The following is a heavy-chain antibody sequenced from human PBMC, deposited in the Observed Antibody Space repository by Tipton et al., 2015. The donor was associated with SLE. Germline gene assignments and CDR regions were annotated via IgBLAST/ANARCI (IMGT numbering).Heavy chain of an antibody. CDR3: ARDRVVVNAFDI. CDR1: GGSISSYY. V-gene: IGHV4-4*07. Sequence: TLSLTCTVSGGSISSYYWSWIRQPAGKGLEWIGRIYTSGSTNYNPSLKSRVTISVDTSKNQFSLKLSSVTAADTAVYYCARDRVVVNAFDIWGQGKMVTVSS. CDR2: IYTSGST. J-gene: IGHJ3*02. D-gene: IGHD3-22*01.